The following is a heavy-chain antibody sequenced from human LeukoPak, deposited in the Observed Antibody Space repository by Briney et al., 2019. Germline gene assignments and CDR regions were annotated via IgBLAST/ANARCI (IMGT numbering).Heavy chain of an antibody. CDR2: INAGNGNT. D-gene: IGHD5-24*01. CDR1: GYTFTSYA. J-gene: IGHJ4*02. CDR3: ARDRGGYNLDY. V-gene: IGHV1-3*03. Sequence: ASVKVSCKASGYTFTSYAMHWVRQAPGRRLEWMGWINAGNGNTKYSQESQGRVTITRDTSASTAYMELSSLRSEDMAVYYCARDRGGYNLDYWGQGTLVTVSS.